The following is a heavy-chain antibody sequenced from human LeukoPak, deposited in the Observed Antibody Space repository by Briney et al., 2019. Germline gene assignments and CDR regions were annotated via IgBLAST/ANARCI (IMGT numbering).Heavy chain of an antibody. V-gene: IGHV3-23*01. CDR3: AKDLSIGRWVQFDY. CDR1: GFTFSSYA. Sequence: GGSLRLSCAASGFTFSSYAMSWVRQAPGKGMEWVSAISGSGGSTYYADSVKGRFTISRDNYKNTLYLQMNSLRAEDTAVYYCAKDLSIGRWVQFDYCGQGTLVTVSS. CDR2: ISGSGGST. J-gene: IGHJ4*02. D-gene: IGHD5-24*01.